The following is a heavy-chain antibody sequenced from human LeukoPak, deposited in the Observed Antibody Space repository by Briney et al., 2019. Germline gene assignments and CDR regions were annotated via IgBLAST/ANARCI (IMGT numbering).Heavy chain of an antibody. CDR1: GYTFTCYY. CDR2: INPNSGGT. V-gene: IGHV1-2*06. J-gene: IGHJ4*02. Sequence: SXXVSCKASGYTFTCYYLHWVRQAPGQGLEWMGRINPNSGGTNYAQKFQGRVTMTRDTSISTVYMELSRLRFDDTAVYYCAREYVPGILVLGYWGQETLVTVSS. D-gene: IGHD2-8*02. CDR3: AREYVPGILVLGY.